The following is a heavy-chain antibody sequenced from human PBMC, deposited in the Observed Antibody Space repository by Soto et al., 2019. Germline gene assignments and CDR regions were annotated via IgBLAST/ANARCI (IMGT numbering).Heavy chain of an antibody. CDR3: ARGREQWFVDAFDL. V-gene: IGHV4-34*01. CDR1: GGSFSGYY. J-gene: IGHJ3*01. Sequence: SSETLSLTCAVYGGSFSGYYWSWIRQPPGKGLEWIGELNPSGSTNYHPSLNSRVTISSDTSKNQLSLRLNSVTAADTALYYCARGREQWFVDAFDLWGQGTMVTVSS. CDR2: LNPSGST. D-gene: IGHD6-19*01.